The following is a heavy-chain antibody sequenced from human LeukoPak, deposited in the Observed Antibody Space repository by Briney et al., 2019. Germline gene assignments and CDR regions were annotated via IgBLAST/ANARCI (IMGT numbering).Heavy chain of an antibody. J-gene: IGHJ5*02. CDR2: IYYSGST. V-gene: IGHV4-59*11. CDR3: ARQHCSSTSCYRDWFDP. D-gene: IGHD2-2*01. CDR1: GGSISSHS. Sequence: PSETLSLTCTVSGGSISSHSWSWLRQPPGKGLEWIGYIYYSGSTNYNPSLKSRVTISVDTSKNQFSLKLTSVTAADTAVYYCARQHCSSTSCYRDWFDPWGQGALVTVSS.